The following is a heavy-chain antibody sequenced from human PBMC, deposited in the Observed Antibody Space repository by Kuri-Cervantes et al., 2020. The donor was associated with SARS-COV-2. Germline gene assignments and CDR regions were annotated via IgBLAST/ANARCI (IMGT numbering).Heavy chain of an antibody. V-gene: IGHV3-30*04. J-gene: IGHJ4*02. D-gene: IGHD2-2*03. Sequence: LTCVVPGFTFNTYNFPWVRPAPGKGPEWLATMSFDGGDKSYAGSVRGRFPVSRDNSINTLYLQMTDLRPEDTALYYCARHGVRFSFGYYFDYWGQGTLVTVSS. CDR1: GFTFNTYN. CDR2: MSFDGGDK. CDR3: ARHGVRFSFGYYFDY.